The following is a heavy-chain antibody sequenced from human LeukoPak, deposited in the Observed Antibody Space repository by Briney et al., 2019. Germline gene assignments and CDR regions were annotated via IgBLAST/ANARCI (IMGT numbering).Heavy chain of an antibody. Sequence: KPGGSLRLSCAASGFTVSSYSMNWVRQAPGKGLEWVSSISSSSSYIHYADSVRGRFTISRDNAKNSLFLQMNSLRGEDTAVYYCARCTTGKTFGSLREIKKSREIDYWGQGTLVTVSS. CDR3: ARCTTGKTFGSLREIKKSREIDY. CDR1: GFTVSSYS. CDR2: ISSSSSYI. J-gene: IGHJ4*02. D-gene: IGHD1-1*01. V-gene: IGHV3-21*01.